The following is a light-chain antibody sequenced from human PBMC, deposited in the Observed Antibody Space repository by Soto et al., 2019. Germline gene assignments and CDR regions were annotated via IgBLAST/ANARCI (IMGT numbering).Light chain of an antibody. Sequence: EIVMTQSPATLSVSPGERATLSCRASQSVSSNLAWYQQKPGQAPRLLIYGASTRATGIPARFSGSGSGTEFTRTISSLQSEDFAVYYCQQYNVWPLWTLGQGTKVEIK. CDR1: QSVSSN. CDR2: GAS. CDR3: QQYNVWPLWT. J-gene: IGKJ1*01. V-gene: IGKV3-15*01.